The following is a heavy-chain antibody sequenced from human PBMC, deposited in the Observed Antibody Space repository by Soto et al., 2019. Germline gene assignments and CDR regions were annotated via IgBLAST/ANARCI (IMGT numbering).Heavy chain of an antibody. CDR2: IVVGSGNT. J-gene: IGHJ3*02. CDR1: GFTFTSSA. Sequence: SVKVSCKASGFTFTSSAVQWVRQARGQRLEWIGWIVVGSGNTNYAQKFQERVTITRDMSTSTAYMELSSLRSEDTAVYYCAADMKSLALDPLNYYGKTPAFDIWGQGTMVTVSS. V-gene: IGHV1-58*01. CDR3: AADMKSLALDPLNYYGKTPAFDI. D-gene: IGHD3-10*01.